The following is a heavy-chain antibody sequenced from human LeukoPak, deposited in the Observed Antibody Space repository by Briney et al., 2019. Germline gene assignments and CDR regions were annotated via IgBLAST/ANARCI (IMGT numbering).Heavy chain of an antibody. J-gene: IGHJ4*02. V-gene: IGHV4-34*01. CDR3: ARERRYYCVYASRCDY. Sequence: SETLSLTCAVSVGSFSGYYWSWLRQPPGKGLEWIGEINHSGSTNYNPSLKSRVTISVDTSKNQFSLKLSSVTAADTAGYYCARERRYYCVYASRCDYWVQGTLVTVSS. CDR2: INHSGST. CDR1: VGSFSGYY. D-gene: IGHD5/OR15-5a*01.